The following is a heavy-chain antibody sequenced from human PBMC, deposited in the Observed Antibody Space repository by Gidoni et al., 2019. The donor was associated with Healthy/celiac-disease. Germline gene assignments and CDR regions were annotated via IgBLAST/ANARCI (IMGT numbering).Heavy chain of an antibody. J-gene: IGHJ5*02. CDR1: GFPFRSYS. CDR2: ISSSSSTI. V-gene: IGHV3-48*02. CDR3: ARPLYSGSAAWFDP. Sequence: EVQLVESGGGLVQPGGSLRLSCAASGFPFRSYSMNWVRQAPGKGLEWVSYISSSSSTIYYADSVKGRLTISRDNAKNSRYLQMNSLRDEDTAVYYCARPLYSGSAAWFDPWGQGTLVTVSS. D-gene: IGHD1-26*01.